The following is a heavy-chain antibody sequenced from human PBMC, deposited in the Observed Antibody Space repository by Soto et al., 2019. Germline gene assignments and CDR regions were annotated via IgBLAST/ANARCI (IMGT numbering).Heavy chain of an antibody. Sequence: QVQLQQWGAGLLKPSETLSLTCAVSGGSFRGYYWSWIRQPPGKGLEWIGEINHSGSTNYNPSLKSRVTMSVDTSKNQFSLKLSSVTAADTAVYYCARDGGGGTSGKNTDYWGQGTLVTVSS. D-gene: IGHD1-7*01. J-gene: IGHJ4*02. CDR2: INHSGST. V-gene: IGHV4-34*01. CDR3: ARDGGGGTSGKNTDY. CDR1: GGSFRGYY.